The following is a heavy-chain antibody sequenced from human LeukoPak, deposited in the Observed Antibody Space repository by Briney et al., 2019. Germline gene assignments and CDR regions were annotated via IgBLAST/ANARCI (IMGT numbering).Heavy chain of an antibody. V-gene: IGHV3-23*01. CDR2: VSGSGRST. CDR3: AKDGGDYDVLTGYSYDAFDV. Sequence: PGGSLRLSCAASGFTFSIYAMSWVRQAPGKGLEWVSAVSGSGRSTYYADSVKGRFTISRDNSKNTLSLQMNSLRAEDTAVYYCAKDGGDYDVLTGYSYDAFDVWGQGTMVTVSS. D-gene: IGHD3-9*01. J-gene: IGHJ3*01. CDR1: GFTFSIYA.